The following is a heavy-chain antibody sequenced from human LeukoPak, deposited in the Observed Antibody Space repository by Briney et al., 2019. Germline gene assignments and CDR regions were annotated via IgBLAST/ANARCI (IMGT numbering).Heavy chain of an antibody. Sequence: SQTLSLTCTVSGGSLSSGSYYWSWIRQPAGKGLEWIGRIYTRGSTNYNPSLKSRVTISVDTSKNQFSLKLSSVTAADTAVYYCARDADTAMATSIYGMDVWGQGTTVTVSS. CDR2: IYTRGST. D-gene: IGHD5-18*01. V-gene: IGHV4-61*02. CDR3: ARDADTAMATSIYGMDV. J-gene: IGHJ6*02. CDR1: GGSLSSGSYY.